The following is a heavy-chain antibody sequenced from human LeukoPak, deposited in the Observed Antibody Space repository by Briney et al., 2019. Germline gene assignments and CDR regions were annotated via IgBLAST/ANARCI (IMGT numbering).Heavy chain of an antibody. Sequence: GASVKVSCKASGYTFTSYYMHWVRQAPGQGLEWMGIINPSGGSTSYAQKFQGRVTMTRDTSTSTVYMELSSLRSEDTAVYYCARSGIAAAGSTFYFQHWGQGTLVTVSS. CDR1: GYTFTSYY. CDR2: INPSGGST. V-gene: IGHV1-46*01. J-gene: IGHJ1*01. D-gene: IGHD6-13*01. CDR3: ARSGIAAAGSTFYFQH.